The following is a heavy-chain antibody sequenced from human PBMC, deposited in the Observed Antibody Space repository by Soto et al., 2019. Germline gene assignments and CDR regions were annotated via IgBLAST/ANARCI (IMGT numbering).Heavy chain of an antibody. D-gene: IGHD3-9*01. CDR3: AKDLGLGVIAGYPHDC. Sequence: DVQLLDSGGGLVQPGGSLRLSCAASGFTFNNYAMSWVRQAPGKGLEWVSTISVSGANTYYADSVKGRFTISRDDSKNTLYLQMISLGAEDTAVYYCAKDLGLGVIAGYPHDCWGQGTLVTVSS. V-gene: IGHV3-23*01. CDR1: GFTFNNYA. CDR2: ISVSGANT. J-gene: IGHJ4*02.